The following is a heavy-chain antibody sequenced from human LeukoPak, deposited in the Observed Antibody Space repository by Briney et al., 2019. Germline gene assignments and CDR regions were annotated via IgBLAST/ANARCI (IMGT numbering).Heavy chain of an antibody. CDR3: AKAGYSYGYDYFDY. D-gene: IGHD5-18*01. CDR1: GFTFSSYA. V-gene: IGHV3-30-3*01. J-gene: IGHJ4*02. CDR2: ISYDGSNK. Sequence: GGSLRLSCAASGFTFSSYAMHWVRQAPGKGLEWVAVISYDGSNKYYADSVKGRFTISRDNSKNTLYLQMNSLRAEDTAVYYCAKAGYSYGYDYFDYWGQGTLVTVSS.